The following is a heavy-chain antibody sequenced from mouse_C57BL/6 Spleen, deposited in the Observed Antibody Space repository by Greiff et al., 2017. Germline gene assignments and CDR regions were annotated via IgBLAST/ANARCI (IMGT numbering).Heavy chain of an antibody. V-gene: IGHV1-42*01. CDR1: GYSFTGYY. J-gene: IGHJ4*01. CDR3: ARRDGNPSYAMDY. CDR2: INPSTGGT. Sequence: EVKVEESGPELVKPGASVKISCKASGYSFTGYYMNWVKQSPEKSLEWIGEINPSTGGTTYNQKFKAKATLTVDTSSSTAYMQLKSLTSEDSAVYYCARRDGNPSYAMDYWGQGTSVTVSS. D-gene: IGHD2-1*01.